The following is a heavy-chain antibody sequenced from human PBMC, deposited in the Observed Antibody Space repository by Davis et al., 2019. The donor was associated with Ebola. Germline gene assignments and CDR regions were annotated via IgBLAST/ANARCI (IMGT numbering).Heavy chain of an antibody. CDR3: ARNDVGAATDH. V-gene: IGHV4-39*01. D-gene: IGHD1-26*01. Sequence: SETLSLTCTVSGGSISSSSYYWGWIRQPPGKGLEWIGSIYYSGSTYYNPSLKSRVTISVDTSKNQFSLKLSSVTAADTAVYYCARNDVGAATDHWGQGTLVTVSS. J-gene: IGHJ4*02. CDR2: IYYSGST. CDR1: GGSISSSSYY.